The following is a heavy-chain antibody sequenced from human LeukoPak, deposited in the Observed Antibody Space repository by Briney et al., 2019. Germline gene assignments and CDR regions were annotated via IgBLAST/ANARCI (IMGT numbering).Heavy chain of an antibody. J-gene: IGHJ4*02. CDR3: AREDSSGWRV. V-gene: IGHV3-48*01. Sequence: GGSLRLSCAASGFTFSSYGMNRVRQAPGKGLEWVSYISSGSSTIYYADSVKGRFIISRDNAKNSLFLQMNSLRAESTAVYYCAREDSSGWRVWGQGTLVTVSS. CDR2: ISSGSSTI. D-gene: IGHD6-19*01. CDR1: GFTFSSYG.